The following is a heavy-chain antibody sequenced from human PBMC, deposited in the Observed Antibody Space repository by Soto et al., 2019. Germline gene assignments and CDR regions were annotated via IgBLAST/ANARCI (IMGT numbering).Heavy chain of an antibody. CDR3: ARKDKSGYFDWFDP. V-gene: IGHV5-51*01. Sequence: GESLKISCRTSGYRFTSYWIAWVRQMPGKGLEWMGIIFPSDSDTRYSPSFQGQVTISADRSTSTVFLQWASLKASDTAVYFCARKDKSGYFDWFDPWGQGTLVTVSS. J-gene: IGHJ5*02. CDR1: GYRFTSYW. CDR2: IFPSDSDT. D-gene: IGHD3-22*01.